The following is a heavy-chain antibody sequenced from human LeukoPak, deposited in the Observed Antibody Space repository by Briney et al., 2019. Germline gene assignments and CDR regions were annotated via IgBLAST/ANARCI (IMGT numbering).Heavy chain of an antibody. CDR2: INPNSGGT. CDR3: ARDQARFSGSCDY. CDR1: GGTFSSYA. Sequence: ASVKVSCKASGGTFSSYAISRVRQAPGQGLEWMGWINPNSGGTNYAQKFQGRVTMTRDTSISTAYMELSRLRSDDTAVYYCARDQARFSGSCDYWGQGTLVTVSS. V-gene: IGHV1-2*02. D-gene: IGHD3-10*01. J-gene: IGHJ4*02.